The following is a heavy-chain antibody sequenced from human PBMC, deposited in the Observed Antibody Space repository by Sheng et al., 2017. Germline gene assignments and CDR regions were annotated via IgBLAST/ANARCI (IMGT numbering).Heavy chain of an antibody. CDR2: IYSGGST. CDR1: GFTVSSNY. D-gene: IGHD4-4*01. V-gene: IGHV3-53*02. CDR3: AREPRYSNYIHPHYYYGMDV. J-gene: IGHJ6*02. Sequence: EVQLVETGGGLIQPGGSLRLSCAASGFTVSSNYMSWVRQAPGKGLEWVSVIYSGGSTYYADSVKGRFTISRDNSKNTLYLQMNSLRAEDTAVYYCAREPRYSNYIHPHYYYGMDVWGQGTTVTV.